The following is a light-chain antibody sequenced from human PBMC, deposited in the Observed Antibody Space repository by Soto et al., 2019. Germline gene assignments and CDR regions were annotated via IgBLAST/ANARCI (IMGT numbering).Light chain of an antibody. J-gene: IGKJ2*01. CDR2: GAS. CDR1: QSLSSNS. V-gene: IGKV3-20*01. CDR3: QQYGTSPYT. Sequence: EIVLTQSPGTLSLSPGERATLSCGASQSLSSNSLAWYQQKPGQAPRLLIYGASSRATGIPDRFSGSGSGTDFTLTISRLEPKDFAVYYCQQYGTSPYTFGQGTKLDIK.